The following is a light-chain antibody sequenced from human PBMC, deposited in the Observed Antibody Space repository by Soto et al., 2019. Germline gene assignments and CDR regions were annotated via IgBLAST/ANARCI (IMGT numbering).Light chain of an antibody. J-gene: IGLJ1*01. CDR2: EVT. Sequence: SALTQPAAVSVSPGQSITISCTGSSSDVGGHNYVSWYQQHPGKAPKLMIYEVTKRPSGVSNRFSGSKSGNTASLTISGLQAEDEADYYCISYTFTSTLYVFGTGTKVTV. CDR3: ISYTFTSTLYV. CDR1: SSDVGGHNY. V-gene: IGLV2-14*01.